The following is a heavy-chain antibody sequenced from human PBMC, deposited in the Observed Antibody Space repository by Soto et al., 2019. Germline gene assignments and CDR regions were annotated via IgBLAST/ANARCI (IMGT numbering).Heavy chain of an antibody. Sequence: QVQLVQSGAEVKKPGASVKVSCKASGYTFTNCGISWVRQAPGQGLEWMGWISAYNGNTNYAQTFQGRVTMTTDTPTRRAYMEPRSLRPDDRDFYSCASGVTPIDSWGQGTLGTVSS. CDR2: ISAYNGNT. V-gene: IGHV1-18*01. CDR1: GYTFTNCG. CDR3: ASGVTPIDS. D-gene: IGHD2-21*02. J-gene: IGHJ4*02.